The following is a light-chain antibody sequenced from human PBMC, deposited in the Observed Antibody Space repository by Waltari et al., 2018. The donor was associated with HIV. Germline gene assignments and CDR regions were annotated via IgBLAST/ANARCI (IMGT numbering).Light chain of an antibody. V-gene: IGKV4-1*01. CDR1: QSVLYNSNNKDY. J-gene: IGKJ5*01. CDR2: WAS. CDR3: QQYYSTIT. Sequence: DIVMTQSPDSLAVSLGERATINCRSSQSVLYNSNNKDYLDWNQQKPGQPPKLLIYWASTRDSGVPDRFSGSGSGTDFTLNISSLQAEDVAVYYCQQYYSTITFGQGTRLEIK.